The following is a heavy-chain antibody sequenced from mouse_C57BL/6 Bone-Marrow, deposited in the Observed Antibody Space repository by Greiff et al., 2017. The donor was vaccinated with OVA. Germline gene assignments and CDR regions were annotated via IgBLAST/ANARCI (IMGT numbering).Heavy chain of an antibody. CDR3: ARYGDYDYFDY. CDR1: GFTFTDYY. Sequence: EVKLVESGGGLVQPGGSLSLSCAASGFTFTDYYMSWVRQPPGKALEWLGFIRNKASGYTTEYSASVKGRFTISRDNSQSILYLQMNALRAEDSATYYCARYGDYDYFDYWGQGTTLTVSS. V-gene: IGHV7-3*01. D-gene: IGHD2-4*01. J-gene: IGHJ2*01. CDR2: IRNKASGYTT.